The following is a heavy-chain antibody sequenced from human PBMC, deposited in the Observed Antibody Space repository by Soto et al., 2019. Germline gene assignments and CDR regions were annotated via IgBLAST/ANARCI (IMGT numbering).Heavy chain of an antibody. J-gene: IGHJ6*02. D-gene: IGHD6-13*01. CDR3: ARVLGAAGVGGMDV. V-gene: IGHV3-33*01. CDR2: IWYDGSNK. Sequence: QVQLVESGGGVVQPGRSLRLSCAASGFTFSSYGMHWVRQAPGKGLEWVAVIWYDGSNKYYADSVKGRFTISGDNSKNTLYLQMNSLRAEDTAVYYCARVLGAAGVGGMDVWGQGTTVTVSS. CDR1: GFTFSSYG.